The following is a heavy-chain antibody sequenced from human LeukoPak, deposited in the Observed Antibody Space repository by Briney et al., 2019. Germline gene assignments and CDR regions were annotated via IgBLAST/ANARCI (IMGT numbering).Heavy chain of an antibody. CDR1: GITLSNYG. D-gene: IGHD3-22*01. Sequence: GGSLRLSCAVAGITLSNYGMSWVRQAPGKGLEWVAGISGSGGGTNYADSVKGRSTISRDNPRNTLYLQMNSLRAEDTAVYFCAKRGVVIRVILVGFHKEAYYFDSWGQRALVTVSS. J-gene: IGHJ4*02. CDR2: ISGSGGGT. CDR3: AKRGVVIRVILVGFHKEAYYFDS. V-gene: IGHV3-23*01.